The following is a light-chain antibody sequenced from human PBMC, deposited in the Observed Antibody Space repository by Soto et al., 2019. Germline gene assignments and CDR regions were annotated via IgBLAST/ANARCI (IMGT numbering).Light chain of an antibody. J-gene: IGLJ2*01. CDR2: DVS. Sequence: QSVLTQPRSVSGSPGQSVTISCTGTSSDVGGYNYVSWYQQHPGKAPKLMIYDVSKRPSGVPDRFSGSKSGNTASLTISGLQAEDEADYYCCSYAGRYTVLFGGGTKVTVL. CDR1: SSDVGGYNY. CDR3: CSYAGRYTVL. V-gene: IGLV2-11*01.